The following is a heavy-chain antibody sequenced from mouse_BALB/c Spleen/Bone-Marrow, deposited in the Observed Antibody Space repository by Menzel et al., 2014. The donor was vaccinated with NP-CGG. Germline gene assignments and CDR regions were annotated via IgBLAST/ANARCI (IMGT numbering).Heavy chain of an antibody. CDR1: GYTFTSYV. D-gene: IGHD2-4*01. Sequence: VQLQQSGPELVKPGASVKMSCKASGYTFTSYVMHWVKQKPGQGLEWIGYINPHNDGTKYNEKFKGKATLTSDKSSSTAYMELSSLTSEDSAVYYCTRGVYYDYDEGAMDYWGQGSSVTDSS. V-gene: IGHV1-14*01. J-gene: IGHJ4*01. CDR2: INPHNDGT. CDR3: TRGVYYDYDEGAMDY.